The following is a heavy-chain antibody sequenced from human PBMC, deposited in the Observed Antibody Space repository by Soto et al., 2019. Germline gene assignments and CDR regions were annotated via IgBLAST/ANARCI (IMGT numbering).Heavy chain of an antibody. CDR3: ARGQRFTDWFDP. V-gene: IGHV4-4*07. CDR1: GGSMSSYY. J-gene: IGHJ5*02. D-gene: IGHD3-3*01. Sequence: TLSLTCTVSGGSMSSYYWTWIRQPAGKGLEWIGRVYSSGGTHYNPSLESRVTISLDTSKNQFSLRLLSVTDADTAVYYCARGQRFTDWFDPWGQGTLVTVSS. CDR2: VYSSGGT.